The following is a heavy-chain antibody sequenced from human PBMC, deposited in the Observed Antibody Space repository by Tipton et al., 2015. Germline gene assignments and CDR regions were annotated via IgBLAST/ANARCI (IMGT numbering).Heavy chain of an antibody. CDR2: TSHSGNT. V-gene: IGHV4-38-2*01. J-gene: IGHJ4*02. CDR3: ACQDYDSLTRDYQTVDY. D-gene: IGHD3-9*01. Sequence: GLVKPSETLSLTCAVSAYSISSDYYWGWIRQPPGKGLEWIGSTSHSGNTYYNPSLKSRVTMSRDTSKNQFSLKLTSVTAADTAVYYCACQDYDSLTRDYQTVDYWGQGTLVTVSS. CDR1: AYSISSDYY.